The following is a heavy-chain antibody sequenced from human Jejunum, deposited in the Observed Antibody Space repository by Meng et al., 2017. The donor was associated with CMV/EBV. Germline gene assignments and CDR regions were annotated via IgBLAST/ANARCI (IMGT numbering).Heavy chain of an antibody. CDR2: IYSPDNP. CDR3: AQYCSSTSCSLRAFDY. CDR1: FTFGSYA. D-gene: IGHD2/OR15-2a*01. J-gene: IGHJ4*02. V-gene: IGHV3-23*03. Sequence: FTFGSYAMSWFRQAPGKGLEWVSLIYSPDNPYYADSVKGRFTISRDNSKNTLYLQMNSLRAEDTAVYYCAQYCSSTSCSLRAFDYWGQGTLVTVSS.